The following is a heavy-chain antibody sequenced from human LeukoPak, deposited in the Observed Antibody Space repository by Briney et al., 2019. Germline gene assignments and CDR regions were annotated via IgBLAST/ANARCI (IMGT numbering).Heavy chain of an antibody. CDR2: ISGSGGST. CDR1: GFTFSSYA. V-gene: IGHV3-23*01. Sequence: GGSLRLSCAASGFTFSSYAMSWVRQAPGKELEWVSAISGSGGSTYYADSVKGRFTISRDNSKNTLYLQMNSLRAEDTAVYYCAKVGCSGGSCYSSRYYYYGMDVWGQGTTVTVSS. D-gene: IGHD2-15*01. CDR3: AKVGCSGGSCYSSRYYYYGMDV. J-gene: IGHJ6*02.